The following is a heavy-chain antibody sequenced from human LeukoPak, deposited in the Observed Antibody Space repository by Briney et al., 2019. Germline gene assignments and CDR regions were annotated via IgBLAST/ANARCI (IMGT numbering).Heavy chain of an antibody. Sequence: GGSLRLSCAASEFTFSRYAMNWVRQAPGKGLEWVSYINTDSSDIHYADSVKGRFTISRDDARNTLYLQLSSLRAEDSAVYYCARDTFQPGLIDSWGQGTLVTVSS. CDR3: ARDTFQPGLIDS. J-gene: IGHJ4*02. CDR2: INTDSSDI. CDR1: EFTFSRYA. D-gene: IGHD2-2*01. V-gene: IGHV3-21*05.